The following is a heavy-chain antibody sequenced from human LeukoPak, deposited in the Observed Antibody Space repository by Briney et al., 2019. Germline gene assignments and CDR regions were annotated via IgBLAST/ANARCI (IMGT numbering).Heavy chain of an antibody. D-gene: IGHD2-2*01. CDR2: INWSGTSA. Sequence: GGSLRLSCAASGFTFDDYAMIWVRQRPGRGLEWVSSINWSGTSADYAVSVKARFTISRDNAKNSLYLQMNGLRGEDTAFYHCARGLADCSSSSCLPYGVDVWGQGTTVTVSS. CDR1: GFTFDDYA. CDR3: ARGLADCSSSSCLPYGVDV. V-gene: IGHV3-20*01. J-gene: IGHJ6*02.